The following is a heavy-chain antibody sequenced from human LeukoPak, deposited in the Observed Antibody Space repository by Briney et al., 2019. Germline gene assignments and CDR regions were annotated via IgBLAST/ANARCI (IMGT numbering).Heavy chain of an antibody. CDR1: GFTFSSYA. Sequence: GGSLRLSCAASGFTFSSYAMHWVRQAPGKGLEWVAVISYDGSNKYYADSVKGRFTISRDNSKNTLDLEMNNLRSEDTAVYYCARLPASVYALDVWGQGTLVTVSS. D-gene: IGHD5-12*01. CDR2: ISYDGSNK. J-gene: IGHJ3*01. CDR3: ARLPASVYALDV. V-gene: IGHV3-30-3*01.